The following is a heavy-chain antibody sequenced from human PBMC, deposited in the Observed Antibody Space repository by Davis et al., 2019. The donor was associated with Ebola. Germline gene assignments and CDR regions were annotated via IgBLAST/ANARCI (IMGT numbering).Heavy chain of an antibody. J-gene: IGHJ4*02. CDR3: ARDRCSGGSCYLGGTPPDY. CDR1: GGTFSSHA. Sequence: AASVKVSCKASGGTFSSHAISWVRQAPAQGLEWMGGIIPIFGTANYAQKFQGRVTITADQSTSTAYMELSSLRSEDTAVYYCARDRCSGGSCYLGGTPPDYWGQGTLVTVSS. D-gene: IGHD2-15*01. CDR2: IIPIFGTA. V-gene: IGHV1-69*13.